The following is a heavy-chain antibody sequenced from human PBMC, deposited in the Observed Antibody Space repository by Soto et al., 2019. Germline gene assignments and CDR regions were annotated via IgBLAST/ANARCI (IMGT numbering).Heavy chain of an antibody. CDR2: IYYSGST. CDR1: GGSISSSSYY. J-gene: IGHJ1*01. V-gene: IGHV4-39*01. Sequence: SETLSLTCTVSGGSISSSSYYWGWIRQPPGKGLEWIGSIYYSGSTYYNPSLKSRVTISVDTSKNQFSLKLSSVTAADTAVYYFARIVLLWFGGIQHWGQGTLVTVSS. CDR3: ARIVLLWFGGIQH. D-gene: IGHD3-10*01.